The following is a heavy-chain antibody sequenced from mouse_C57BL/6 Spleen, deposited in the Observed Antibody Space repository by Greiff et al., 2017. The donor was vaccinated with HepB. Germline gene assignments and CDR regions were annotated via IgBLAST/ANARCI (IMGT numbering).Heavy chain of an antibody. CDR1: GYSFTDYN. CDR2: INPNYGTT. J-gene: IGHJ4*01. V-gene: IGHV1-39*01. Sequence: EVKLMESGPELVKPGASVKISCKASGYSFTDYNMNWVKQSNGKSLEWIGVINPNYGTTSYNQKFKGKATLTVDQSSSTAYMQLNSLTSEDSAVYYCARFDYDGGYYAMDYWGQGTSVTVSS. D-gene: IGHD2-4*01. CDR3: ARFDYDGGYYAMDY.